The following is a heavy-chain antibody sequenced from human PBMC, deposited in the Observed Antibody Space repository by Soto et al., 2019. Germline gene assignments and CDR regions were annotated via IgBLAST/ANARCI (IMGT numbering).Heavy chain of an antibody. Sequence: EEQLVESGGDLVQPGGSLRLSCAASGFTVSNNYMSWVRQAPGKGLEGVSLIYSDGSTYYADSVKGRFTISRDSSKNTLYLQMNSLRAEDTAMYYCAAYSHKGYWGQGTLVTVSS. V-gene: IGHV3-66*01. CDR1: GFTVSNNY. D-gene: IGHD3-16*01. CDR2: IYSDGST. J-gene: IGHJ4*02. CDR3: AAYSHKGY.